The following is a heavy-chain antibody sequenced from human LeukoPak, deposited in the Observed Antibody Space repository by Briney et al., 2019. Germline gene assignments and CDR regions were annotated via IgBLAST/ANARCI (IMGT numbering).Heavy chain of an antibody. V-gene: IGHV3-48*04. CDR2: ISSSSSTR. CDR1: GFTFSNYG. CDR3: AREGSTGWGY. J-gene: IGHJ4*02. Sequence: GGSLRLSCAASGFTFSNYGMNWVRQAPGKGLEWASYISSSSSTRNYADSVKGRFTISRDNAKNSLYLQMNSLRVEDTAVYYCAREGSTGWGYWGQGTLVTVSS. D-gene: IGHD6-25*01.